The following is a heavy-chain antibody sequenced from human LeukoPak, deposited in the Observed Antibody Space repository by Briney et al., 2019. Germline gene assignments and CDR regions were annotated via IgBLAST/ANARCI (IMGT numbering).Heavy chain of an antibody. CDR1: GYTFTDYY. V-gene: IGHV1-2*02. J-gene: IGHJ4*02. CDR3: ARDVGEYCSSINCHASDY. D-gene: IGHD2-2*01. CDR2: INPAGGGT. Sequence: ASVKVSCKASGYTFTDYYIHWVRQAPGQGLEWMGWINPAGGGTNYAQNFQGRVTMTSDTSISTAYMELSSLRSDDTAVYYCARDVGEYCSSINCHASDYWGQGTLVTVSS.